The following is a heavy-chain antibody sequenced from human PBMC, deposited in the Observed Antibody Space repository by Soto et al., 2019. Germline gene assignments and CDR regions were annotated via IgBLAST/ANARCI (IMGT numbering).Heavy chain of an antibody. D-gene: IGHD3-3*01. Sequence: GGSLRLSCAASGFTFSSYGMHWVRQAPGKGLEWVAVISYDGSNKYYADSVKGRFTISRDNSKNTLYLQMNSLRAEDTAVYYCAKEGPPLLRFLEWLPPGALDIWGQGTMVTVSS. CDR3: AKEGPPLLRFLEWLPPGALDI. CDR2: ISYDGSNK. CDR1: GFTFSSYG. J-gene: IGHJ3*02. V-gene: IGHV3-30*18.